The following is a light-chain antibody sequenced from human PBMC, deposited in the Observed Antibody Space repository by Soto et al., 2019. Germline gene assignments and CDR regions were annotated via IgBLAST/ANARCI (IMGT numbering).Light chain of an antibody. Sequence: DIQMTQSPPTLSASVGDRVTITCRASQSINSWLAWYQQKPGKAPKLLIYKASTLESGVPSRFTGSASGTEFTLTISSLQPDDFATYYCQPYHHYTTFGHGIDVEIK. V-gene: IGKV1-5*03. CDR3: QPYHHYTT. CDR2: KAS. J-gene: IGKJ1*01. CDR1: QSINSW.